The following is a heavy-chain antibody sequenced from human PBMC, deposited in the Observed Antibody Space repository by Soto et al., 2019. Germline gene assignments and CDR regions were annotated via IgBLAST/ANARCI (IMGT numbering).Heavy chain of an antibody. CDR1: GFRFKSFV. V-gene: IGHV3-30*19. CDR2: TSYDGNNK. J-gene: IGHJ4*02. CDR3: ARWGTTGGFDL. Sequence: QVQLVESGGGVVQPGTSLRLSCEASGFRFKSFVMHWVRQSPGKGLVWVAFTSYDGNNKDYGDSVKGRFTVSRDNSQNTLHLQMDFLLPEDTALYYCARWGTTGGFDLWGQGTLVSVSA. D-gene: IGHD3-16*01.